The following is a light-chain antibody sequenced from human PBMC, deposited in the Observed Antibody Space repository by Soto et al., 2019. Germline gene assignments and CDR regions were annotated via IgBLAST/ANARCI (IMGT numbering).Light chain of an antibody. CDR1: QSISNY. CDR3: QQGFSTLPIT. V-gene: IGKV1-39*01. CDR2: AAS. Sequence: DIQMTQSPSSLSASVGDRVTITCRASQSISNYVSWYQQKPGKAPKLLIYAASTLHSGVPSRFSGSGSGTVFTLPITSLQPDDFATYYCQQGFSTLPITVGPGTKVDIK. J-gene: IGKJ3*01.